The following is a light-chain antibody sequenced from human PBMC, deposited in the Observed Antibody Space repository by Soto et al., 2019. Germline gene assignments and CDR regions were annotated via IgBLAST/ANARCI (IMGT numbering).Light chain of an antibody. CDR2: LGS. CDR1: HSLLHSNGYNY. J-gene: IGKJ1*01. Sequence: DIVMTQSPVSLPVTPGEPASSSCSSSHSLLHSNGYNYLDWYLQKPGQSPQLLIYLGSNRASGVPARLSGSGQGTDLTLKISRVEAEDVGVYYCMQLLQSWPLARGTRVDI. V-gene: IGKV2-28*01. CDR3: MQLLQSWP.